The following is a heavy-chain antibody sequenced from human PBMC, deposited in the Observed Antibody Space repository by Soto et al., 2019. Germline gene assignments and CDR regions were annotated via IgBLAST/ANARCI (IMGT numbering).Heavy chain of an antibody. D-gene: IGHD6-13*01. V-gene: IGHV4-59*01. Sequence: QVQLQESGPGLVKPSETLSLTCTVSGGSISNYYWSWIRQPPGMGLEWIGYVYYTGSTNYNPSLKGRVTISVATSKNPFSLKLSSVTAADTAVYYCEGVGSSWYLGMDVWGQGTTVTVSS. CDR2: VYYTGST. CDR3: EGVGSSWYLGMDV. CDR1: GGSISNYY. J-gene: IGHJ6*02.